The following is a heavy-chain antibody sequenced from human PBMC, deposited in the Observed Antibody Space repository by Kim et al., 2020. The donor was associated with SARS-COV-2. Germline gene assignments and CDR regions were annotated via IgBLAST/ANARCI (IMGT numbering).Heavy chain of an antibody. CDR2: TKQDGSEK. CDR1: GFTFSSHW. D-gene: IGHD3-10*01. CDR3: ARDQVGLSDAFDM. V-gene: IGHV3-7*03. Sequence: GWSLRLSCAASGFTFSSHWMSWVRQAPGKGLEWVANTKQDGSEKYYVDSVKGRFTISRDNAKNSLYLQMNSLRVEDTAVYYCARDQVGLSDAFDMWGQGTMVTVSS. J-gene: IGHJ3*02.